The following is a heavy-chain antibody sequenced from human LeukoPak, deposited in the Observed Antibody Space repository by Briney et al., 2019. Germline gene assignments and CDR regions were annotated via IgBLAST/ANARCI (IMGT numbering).Heavy chain of an antibody. CDR3: AREGRSLRYFDWLLNRYGMDV. V-gene: IGHV3-21*01. J-gene: IGHJ6*02. CDR1: GFTFSSYS. D-gene: IGHD3-9*01. CDR2: ISSSSSYI. Sequence: GGSLRLSCAASGFTFSSYSMNWVRQAPGKGLEWVSSISSSSSYIYYADSVKGRFTISRDNAKNSLYLQMNSLRAEDTAVYYCAREGRSLRYFDWLLNRYGMDVWGQGTTVTVSS.